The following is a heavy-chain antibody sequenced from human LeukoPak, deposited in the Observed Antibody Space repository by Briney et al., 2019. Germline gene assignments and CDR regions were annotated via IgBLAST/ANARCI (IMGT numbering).Heavy chain of an antibody. V-gene: IGHV3-53*01. CDR2: IYSGGST. CDR3: ARDLARTQSFDI. J-gene: IGHJ3*02. CDR1: GITVSSNY. Sequence: GGSLRLSCAASGITVSSNYMNWVRQAPGKGLEWVSVIYSGGSTYYADSVKGRFTISRDNSKNTVYLQMNSLRAEDTAVYYCARDLARTQSFDIWGRGTMVTVSS. D-gene: IGHD2-2*01.